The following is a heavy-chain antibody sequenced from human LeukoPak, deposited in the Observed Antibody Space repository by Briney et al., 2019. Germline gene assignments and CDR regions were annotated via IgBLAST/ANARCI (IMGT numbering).Heavy chain of an antibody. CDR1: GVPGGSYW. CDR3: AKKGIVVVITY. CDR2: ISRSAGST. J-gene: IGHJ4*02. V-gene: IGHV3-23*01. Sequence: GGSLALCCEAAGVPGGSYWLMLVRQAPGKGLDWLSAISRSAGSTYHPDSVQGRFTISRDNPKNTLYLQINSLRAEATPVYYCAKKGIVVVITYWGRGTLVTVSS. D-gene: IGHD3-22*01.